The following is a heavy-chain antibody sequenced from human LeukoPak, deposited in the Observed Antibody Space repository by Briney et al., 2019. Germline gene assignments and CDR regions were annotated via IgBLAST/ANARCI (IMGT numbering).Heavy chain of an antibody. Sequence: PGRSLRLSCAASGFTSSNYWMHWVRQAPGKGLVWVSRINRDGSSTDYLDSVKGRFTISRDNARNTLYLQMNSLRAEDTAVYYCARVPYVFDLWGQGTMVTVSS. CDR2: INRDGSST. CDR3: ARVPYVFDL. J-gene: IGHJ3*01. V-gene: IGHV3-74*01. CDR1: GFTSSNYW.